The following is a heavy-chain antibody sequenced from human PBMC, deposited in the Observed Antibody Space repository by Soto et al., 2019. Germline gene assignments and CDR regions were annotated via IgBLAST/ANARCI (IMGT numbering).Heavy chain of an antibody. D-gene: IGHD6-19*01. Sequence: QVQLVESGGGVVQPGRSLRLSCAASGFTFSSYGMHWVRQAPGKGLEWVAVIWYDGSNKYYADSVKGRFTISRDNSKNTLYLQMTSLRAEDTAVYYCARDWHSSGWYCLDYWGQGTLVTVSS. CDR1: GFTFSSYG. CDR3: ARDWHSSGWYCLDY. CDR2: IWYDGSNK. J-gene: IGHJ4*02. V-gene: IGHV3-33*01.